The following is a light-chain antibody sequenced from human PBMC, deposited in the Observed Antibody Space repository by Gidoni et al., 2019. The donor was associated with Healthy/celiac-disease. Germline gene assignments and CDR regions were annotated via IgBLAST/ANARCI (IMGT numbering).Light chain of an antibody. CDR2: KAS. CDR3: QQYNSYPFT. Sequence: DIQMTQSPSTLSASVGDRVTITCRASQSISSWLAWYQQKPGKAPKLLIYKASSLESGVPSRFSGSGSGTEFTLTISSLQPDDFATYYCQQYNSYPFTFGQGTKLEIK. CDR1: QSISSW. J-gene: IGKJ2*01. V-gene: IGKV1-5*03.